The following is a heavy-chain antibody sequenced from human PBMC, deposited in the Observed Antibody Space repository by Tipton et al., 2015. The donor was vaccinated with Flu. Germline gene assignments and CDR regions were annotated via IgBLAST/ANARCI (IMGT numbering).Heavy chain of an antibody. CDR3: ARGRPEWELQTYYFDY. CDR2: IYYSGST. CDR1: GGSISSSSYY. D-gene: IGHD1-26*01. V-gene: IGHV4-39*07. Sequence: TLSLTCTVSGGSISSSSYYWGWIRQPPGKGLEWIGSIYYSGSTYYNPSLKSRVTISVDTSKNQFSLKLSSVTAADTAAYYCARGRPEWELQTYYFDYWGQGTLVTVSS. J-gene: IGHJ4*02.